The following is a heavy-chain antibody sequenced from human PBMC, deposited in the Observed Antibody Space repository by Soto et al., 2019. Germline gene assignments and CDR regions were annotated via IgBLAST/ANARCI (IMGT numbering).Heavy chain of an antibody. D-gene: IGHD6-13*01. CDR2: IWYDGSNK. J-gene: IGHJ3*02. V-gene: IGHV3-33*01. CDR1: GFTFSSYG. Sequence: QVQLVESGGGVVQPGRSLRLSCAASGFTFSSYGMHWVRQAPGKGLEWVAVIWYDGSNKYYADSVKGRFTISRDNSKNTLYLQMNSLRAEDTAVYYCARDSSHIAAAARDAFDIWGQGTMVTVSS. CDR3: ARDSSHIAAAARDAFDI.